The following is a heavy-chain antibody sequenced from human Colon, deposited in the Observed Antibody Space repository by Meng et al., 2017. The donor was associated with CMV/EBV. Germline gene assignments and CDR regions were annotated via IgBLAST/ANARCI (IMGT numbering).Heavy chain of an antibody. CDR3: ARDADTSGHCGHLDL. J-gene: IGHJ4*02. V-gene: IGHV3-33*05. Sequence: SGLTFRFYRMHGGRQTAGKGLEWVRGIQYDGSKQYYAESVKGRFTISKDNSKNTLYVQMDSLRAEDTAVYYCARDADTSGHCGHLDLWGQGTLVTVSS. CDR2: IQYDGSKQ. D-gene: IGHD3-22*01. CDR1: GLTFRFYR.